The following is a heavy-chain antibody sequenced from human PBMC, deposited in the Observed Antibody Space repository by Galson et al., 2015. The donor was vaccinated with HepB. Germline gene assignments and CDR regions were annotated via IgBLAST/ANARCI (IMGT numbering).Heavy chain of an antibody. CDR1: GCTFTSYG. V-gene: IGHV1-3*01. J-gene: IGHJ4*02. Sequence: SVKVSCKASGCTFTSYGIHWVRQAPGQRLEWMGLINAGNGNTEYSQRFQGRVTITRDTSVSTAYMELSSLRSEDTAVYYCARVGDHSAYWGQGTLVTVSS. CDR2: INAGNGNT. D-gene: IGHD1-26*01. CDR3: ARVGDHSAY.